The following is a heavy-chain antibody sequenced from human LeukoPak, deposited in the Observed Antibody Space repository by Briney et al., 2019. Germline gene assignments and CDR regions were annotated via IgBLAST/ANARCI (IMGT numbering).Heavy chain of an antibody. CDR3: ARKRGYSYEFDY. CDR2: VYPGDSDA. V-gene: IGHV5-51*07. D-gene: IGHD5-18*01. CDR1: GYNFSNYW. Sequence: LGESLKISCKGSGYNFSNYWISWVHQMPGNGLEWMGIVYPGDSDARYSPSFQGQVTISADKTISTAYLQWSSLKASDTAMYYCARKRGYSYEFDYWGQGTLVTVSS. J-gene: IGHJ4*02.